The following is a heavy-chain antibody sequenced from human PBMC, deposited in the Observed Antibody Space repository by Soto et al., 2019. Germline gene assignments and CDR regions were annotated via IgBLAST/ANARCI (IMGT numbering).Heavy chain of an antibody. CDR2: IYPGDSDT. Sequence: PGESLKISCKGSGYSFPSEWIGWVRQRPGKGPEWMAIIYPGDSDTRENPSFQGQVTISADKSSNTVHLQWRSLKASDTAIYYCARLGGIVDTGTWIQWGQGTPVTVSS. J-gene: IGHJ4*02. V-gene: IGHV5-51*01. CDR3: ARLGGIVDTGTWIQ. D-gene: IGHD1-26*01. CDR1: GYSFPSEW.